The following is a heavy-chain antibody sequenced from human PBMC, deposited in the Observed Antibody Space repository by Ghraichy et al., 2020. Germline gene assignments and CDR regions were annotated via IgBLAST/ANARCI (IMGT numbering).Heavy chain of an antibody. Sequence: SVKVSCKASGGTFSSYAISWVRQAPGQGLEWMGRIIPILGIANYAQKFQGRVTITADKSTSTAYMELSSLRSEDTAVYYCARQPSAPHYYDSNYWGQGTLVTVSS. CDR3: ARQPSAPHYYDSNY. D-gene: IGHD3-22*01. CDR2: IIPILGIA. CDR1: GGTFSSYA. J-gene: IGHJ4*02. V-gene: IGHV1-69*04.